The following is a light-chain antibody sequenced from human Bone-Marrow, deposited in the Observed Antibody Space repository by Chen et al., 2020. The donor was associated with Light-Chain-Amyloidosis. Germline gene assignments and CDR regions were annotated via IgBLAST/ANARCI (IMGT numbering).Light chain of an antibody. J-gene: IGLJ3*02. CDR3: QVWDRSSDRPV. Sequence: VLTQPSSVSVHPAQTATIPCGGHNIGTTSVHWYQQTPGQAPLLVVYDDSDRPSGTPARLSGSNSGNTATLTISRVEAGDEADYYCQVWDRSSDRPVFGGGTKLTVL. CDR2: DDS. CDR1: NIGTTS. V-gene: IGLV3-21*02.